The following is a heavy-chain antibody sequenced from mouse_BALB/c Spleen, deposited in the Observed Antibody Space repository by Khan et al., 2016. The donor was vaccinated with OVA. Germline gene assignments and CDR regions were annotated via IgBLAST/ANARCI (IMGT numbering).Heavy chain of an antibody. CDR1: GYSFTSGYA. Sequence: EVQLQESGPGLVKPSQSLSLTCTVTGYSFTSGYAWNWIRQFPGNILEWMGYITYSGGTSYNPYLKSRISFTRDTSKNQFFLQLNSVTTEDTATYYCARGNYYGYYCDYWGQGTTLTVSS. CDR3: ARGNYYGYYCDY. J-gene: IGHJ2*01. V-gene: IGHV3-2*02. CDR2: ITYSGGT. D-gene: IGHD1-1*01.